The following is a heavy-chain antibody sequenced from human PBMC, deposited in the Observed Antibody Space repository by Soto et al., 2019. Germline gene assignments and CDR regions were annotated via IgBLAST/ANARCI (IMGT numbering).Heavy chain of an antibody. CDR3: ARDNDPLEDNWNDEADRV. J-gene: IGHJ4*02. V-gene: IGHV3-21*01. D-gene: IGHD1-20*01. Sequence: GSLRLSCAAYGFTFISYSMNSVRQAPGKGLEWVSSISSSSSYIYYADSVKGRFTISRDNAKNSLYLQMNSLRAEDTAVYYCARDNDPLEDNWNDEADRVWGQGTLVTVSS. CDR1: GFTFISYS. CDR2: ISSSSSYI.